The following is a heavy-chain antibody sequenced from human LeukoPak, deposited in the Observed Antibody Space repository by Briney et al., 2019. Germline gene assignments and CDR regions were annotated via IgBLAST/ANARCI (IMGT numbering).Heavy chain of an antibody. V-gene: IGHV4-38-2*01. D-gene: IGHD2-2*01. Sequence: SETLSLTCAVSDYSISSGYYWGWIRQPPGKGLEWIGSIYHSGSTYYNPSLKSRVTISVDTSKNQFSLKLSSVTAADTAVYCCARVVPAATEDYYFDYWGQGTLVTVSS. CDR1: DYSISSGYY. J-gene: IGHJ4*02. CDR3: ARVVPAATEDYYFDY. CDR2: IYHSGST.